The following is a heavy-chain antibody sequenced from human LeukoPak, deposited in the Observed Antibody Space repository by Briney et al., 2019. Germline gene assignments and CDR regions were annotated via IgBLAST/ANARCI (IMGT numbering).Heavy chain of an antibody. J-gene: IGHJ4*02. CDR1: GYTFTNYD. CDR2: VNPNSGNP. V-gene: IGHV1-8*01. Sequence: ASVKVSCKASGYTFTNYDLNWVRQATGQGLEWIGWVNPNSGNPDYAQTFQGRVTITRDTSINTAYMELSGLKSDDTAVYYCARVFRSITARLDFDYWGQGTLVTVSS. D-gene: IGHD6-6*01. CDR3: ARVFRSITARLDFDY.